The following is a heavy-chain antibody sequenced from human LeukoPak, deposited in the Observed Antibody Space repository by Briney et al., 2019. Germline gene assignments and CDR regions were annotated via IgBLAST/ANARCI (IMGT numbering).Heavy chain of an antibody. J-gene: IGHJ4*02. CDR1: GYKFIDFG. CDR2: ISGYNGKT. Sequence: ASVKVSCKASGYKFIDFGITWVRQVPGQGLEWMGWISGYNGKTNYAQKFQGRVTMTTDTSTSTVYLELRSLRSDDTAVYYCATLPRTMIVGDWGQGTLVTVSS. CDR3: ATLPRTMIVGD. D-gene: IGHD3-22*01. V-gene: IGHV1-18*01.